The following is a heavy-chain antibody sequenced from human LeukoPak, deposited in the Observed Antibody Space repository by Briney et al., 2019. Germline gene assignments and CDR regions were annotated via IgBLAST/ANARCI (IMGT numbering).Heavy chain of an antibody. CDR1: GGTFSSYA. J-gene: IGHJ4*02. CDR2: IIPIFGTA. Sequence: SVKVSCKASGGTFSSYAISWVRQAPGQGLEWMGGIIPIFGTANYAQKFQGRVTITADESTSTAYMELSSLRSEDTAVYYCARVRRYYYDSSGYVLENPFDYWGQGTLVTVSS. CDR3: ARVRRYYYDSSGYVLENPFDY. D-gene: IGHD3-22*01. V-gene: IGHV1-69*13.